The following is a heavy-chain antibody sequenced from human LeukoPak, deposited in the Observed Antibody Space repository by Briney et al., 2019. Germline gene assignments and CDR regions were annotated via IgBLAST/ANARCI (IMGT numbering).Heavy chain of an antibody. Sequence: SQTLSLTFAISGDSVSSNSAAWNWIRQSPSRGLEWLGRTYYRSKWYNDYAVSVKSRITINPDTSKNQFSLQLNSVTPEDTAVYYCARDLDSSGYYYPGWFDPWGQGTLGTVSS. CDR2: TYYRSKWYN. D-gene: IGHD3-22*01. CDR1: GDSVSSNSAA. J-gene: IGHJ5*02. CDR3: ARDLDSSGYYYPGWFDP. V-gene: IGHV6-1*01.